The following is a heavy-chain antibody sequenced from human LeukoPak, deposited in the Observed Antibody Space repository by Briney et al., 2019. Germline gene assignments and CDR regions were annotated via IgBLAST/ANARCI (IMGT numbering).Heavy chain of an antibody. V-gene: IGHV5-51*01. CDR2: IFPGDSHT. CDR3: ARLDFAGYVFDV. D-gene: IGHD3-9*01. J-gene: IGHJ3*01. CDR1: GYNFTTYW. Sequence: GESLKISCKGSGYNFTTYWTGWVRQMPGQGLEWMGLIFPGDSHTRNSPSFQGQVTISADKSITTAYLQWSSLKASDTAMYYCARLDFAGYVFDVWGHGTMVTVSS.